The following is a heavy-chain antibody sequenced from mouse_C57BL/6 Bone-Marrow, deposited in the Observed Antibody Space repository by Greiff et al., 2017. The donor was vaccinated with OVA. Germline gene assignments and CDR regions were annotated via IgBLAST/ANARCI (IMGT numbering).Heavy chain of an antibody. CDR1: GFTFSDYY. CDR2: ISNGGGST. D-gene: IGHD3-2*02. J-gene: IGHJ3*01. Sequence: EVMLVESGGGLVQPGGSLKLSCAASGFTFSDYYMYWVRQTPEKRLEWVAYISNGGGSTYYPDTVKGRFTISRDNAKNTLYLQMSRLKSEDTAMYYCARLSSGYPAWFAYWGQGTLVTVSA. CDR3: ARLSSGYPAWFAY. V-gene: IGHV5-12*01.